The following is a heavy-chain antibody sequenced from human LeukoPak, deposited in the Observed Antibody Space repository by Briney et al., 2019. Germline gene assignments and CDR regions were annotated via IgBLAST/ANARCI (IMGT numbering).Heavy chain of an antibody. CDR1: GFIFRNFA. CDR2: MWTDRSDK. J-gene: IGHJ3*01. Sequence: GGSLRLSCAPSGFIFRNFAMQWVRQAPGKGLEWVGVMWTDRSDKYYADSVKGRFTISRDNSRNALYLQMNSLRAEDTAVYYCARGPYYNPSDAFDLWGQGTVVTVFS. CDR3: ARGPYYNPSDAFDL. V-gene: IGHV3-33*01. D-gene: IGHD3-10*01.